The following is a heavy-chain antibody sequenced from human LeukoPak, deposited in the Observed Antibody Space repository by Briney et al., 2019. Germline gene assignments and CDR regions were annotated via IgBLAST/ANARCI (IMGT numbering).Heavy chain of an antibody. V-gene: IGHV4-34*01. J-gene: IGHJ6*03. CDR3: ARRNPYAWNSASAYYYYYMDV. D-gene: IGHD1/OR15-1a*01. Sequence: SETLSLTCAVYGGSFSDYYLTWIRQPPGKGLEWIGEINHSGSTKYNTSLKSRVTITVDTSKTQFSPKLTSVAAADTGVYYCARRNPYAWNSASAYYYYYMDVWGKGTTVTISS. CDR1: GGSFSDYY. CDR2: INHSGST.